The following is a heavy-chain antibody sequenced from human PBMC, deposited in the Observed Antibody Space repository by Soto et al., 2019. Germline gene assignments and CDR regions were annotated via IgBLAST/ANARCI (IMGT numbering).Heavy chain of an antibody. CDR1: GGSISSGDYY. Sequence: SETLSLTCTVSGGSISSGDYYWSWIRQPPGKGLEWIGYIYYSGSTNYNPSLKSRVSMSVDTSKNQFYLRLNSLTAADTALYFCARGSSRWNYFDLWGQGTLVTVSS. V-gene: IGHV4-61*08. CDR3: ARGSSRWNYFDL. D-gene: IGHD6-13*01. CDR2: IYYSGST. J-gene: IGHJ4*02.